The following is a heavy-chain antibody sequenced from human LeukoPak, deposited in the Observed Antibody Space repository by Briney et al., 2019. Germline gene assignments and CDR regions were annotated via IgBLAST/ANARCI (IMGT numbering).Heavy chain of an antibody. V-gene: IGHV4-59*01. J-gene: IGHJ5*02. Sequence: SWXRXXXGXGLEWXGXIYYSGSTNYNPSLKSRVTISVDTSKNQFSLKLSSVTAADTAVYYCARSSYYYDSSGYYYNWFDPWGQGTLVTVSS. CDR3: ARSSYYYDSSGYYYNWFDP. CDR2: IYYSGST. D-gene: IGHD3-22*01.